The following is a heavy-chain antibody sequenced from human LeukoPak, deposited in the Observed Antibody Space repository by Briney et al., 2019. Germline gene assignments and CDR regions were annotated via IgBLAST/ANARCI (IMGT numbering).Heavy chain of an antibody. CDR1: GFTFSDHY. CDR3: AGEAGSYGPVVY. D-gene: IGHD3-10*01. CDR2: CRNKVNSYTT. J-gene: IGHJ4*02. Sequence: GGSLRLPCAASGFTFSDHYMDWVRQAPGKGLEWVGRCRNKVNSYTTEYAASVEGRFTISRDDSKNSLYLQMNSLKAEDTAVYYCAGEAGSYGPVVYWGQGTLVTVSS. V-gene: IGHV3-72*01.